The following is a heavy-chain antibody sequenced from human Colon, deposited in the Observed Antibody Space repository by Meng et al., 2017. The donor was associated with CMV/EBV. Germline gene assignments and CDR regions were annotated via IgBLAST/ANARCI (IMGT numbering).Heavy chain of an antibody. J-gene: IGHJ4*02. D-gene: IGHD3-9*01. Sequence: NAAGNSITTCRIHRLRQGPGQGLEWMGWISNGTGHPTYAQGFTGLSVFSSDTSVSTALLLISSPETEDTAGYYCATVLLPGYPIDFWGQGTLVTVSS. CDR2: ISNGTGHP. V-gene: IGHV7-4-1*02. CDR1: GNSITTCR. CDR3: ATVLLPGYPIDF.